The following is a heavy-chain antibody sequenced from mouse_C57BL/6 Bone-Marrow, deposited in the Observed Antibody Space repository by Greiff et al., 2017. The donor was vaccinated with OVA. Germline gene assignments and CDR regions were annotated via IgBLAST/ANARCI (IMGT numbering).Heavy chain of an antibody. CDR3: AREKLDY. J-gene: IGHJ4*01. CDR1: GYAFTNYL. V-gene: IGHV1-54*01. Sequence: VQLQQSGAELVRPGTSVKVSCKASGYAFTNYLIEWVKQRPGQGLGWIGVINPGSGGTNYNEKFKGKATLTADKSSSTAYMQLSSLTSEDSAVYFCAREKLDYWGQGTSVTVSS. CDR2: INPGSGGT. D-gene: IGHD1-3*01.